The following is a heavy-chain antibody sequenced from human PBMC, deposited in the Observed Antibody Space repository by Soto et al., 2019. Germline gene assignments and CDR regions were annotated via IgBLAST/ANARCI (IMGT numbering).Heavy chain of an antibody. D-gene: IGHD6-13*01. CDR2: ISGSGGST. J-gene: IGHJ4*02. Sequence: EVQLLESGEGLVQPGGSLRLSCAASGFTFSSYAMSWVRQAPGKGLEWVSAISGSGGSTYYADSVKGRFTISRDNSKNTLYLQMNSLRAEDTAVYYCAKDIYPSAAAGFLFDYWGQGTLVTVSS. V-gene: IGHV3-23*01. CDR1: GFTFSSYA. CDR3: AKDIYPSAAAGFLFDY.